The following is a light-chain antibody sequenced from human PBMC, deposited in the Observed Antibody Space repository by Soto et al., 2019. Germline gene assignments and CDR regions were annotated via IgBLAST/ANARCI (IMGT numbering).Light chain of an antibody. Sequence: DIVLTQSPGTLSLSPGQGATLSCRASQSVSSNYLAWYQQRPGQAPRLLIYGASTRATDIPDRFSGSGSGTDSTLTISRLEPEDFAVYYCQQYGSLSWTFGQGTKVDIK. CDR3: QQYGSLSWT. V-gene: IGKV3-20*01. CDR2: GAS. CDR1: QSVSSNY. J-gene: IGKJ1*01.